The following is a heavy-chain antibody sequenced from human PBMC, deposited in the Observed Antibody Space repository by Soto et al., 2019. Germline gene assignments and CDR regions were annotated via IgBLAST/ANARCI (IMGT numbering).Heavy chain of an antibody. Sequence: QVQLQQWGAGLLKPSETLSLTCAVSGGSLSDYYWPWIRQSPGKGLEWIGEIHPSGSTNYNPSLRSRVTISVDTSKNQFSLKLTSLTAAYTAVYYCARGRDEYKLGNVWGHGTTVTVSS. CDR1: GGSLSDYY. V-gene: IGHV4-34*01. CDR2: IHPSGST. D-gene: IGHD1-1*01. CDR3: ARGRDEYKLGNV. J-gene: IGHJ6*02.